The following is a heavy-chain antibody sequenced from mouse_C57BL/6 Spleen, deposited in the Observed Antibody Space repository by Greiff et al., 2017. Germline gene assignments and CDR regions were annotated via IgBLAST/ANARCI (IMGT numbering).Heavy chain of an antibody. V-gene: IGHV2-6*01. CDR3: ASGGYYGSSYWFAY. Sequence: VQRVESGPGLVAPSQSLSITCTVSGFSLTSYGVDWVRQSPGKGLEWLGVIWGVGSTNYNSALKSRLSISKDNSKSQFFLKMNSLQTDDTAMYYGASGGYYGSSYWFAYWGQGTLVTVSA. CDR1: GFSLTSYG. D-gene: IGHD1-1*01. CDR2: IWGVGST. J-gene: IGHJ3*01.